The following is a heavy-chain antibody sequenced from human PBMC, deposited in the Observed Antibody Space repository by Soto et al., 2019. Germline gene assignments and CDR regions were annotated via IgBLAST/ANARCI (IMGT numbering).Heavy chain of an antibody. Sequence: GGSLRLSCVASSGFTFSSHWMHWVRQAPGKGLVWVSRICRDGTSTNYADSVKGRFTISRDNAKNTLYLQMNSLRAEDTAVYYCAKGLYCSGGSCLYDSDEYFQHWGQGTLVTVSS. V-gene: IGHV3-74*01. J-gene: IGHJ1*01. CDR2: ICRDGTST. CDR1: SGFTFSSHW. CDR3: AKGLYCSGGSCLYDSDEYFQH. D-gene: IGHD2-15*01.